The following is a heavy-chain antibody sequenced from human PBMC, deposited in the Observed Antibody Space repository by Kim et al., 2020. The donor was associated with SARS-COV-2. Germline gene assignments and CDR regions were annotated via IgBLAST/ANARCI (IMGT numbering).Heavy chain of an antibody. V-gene: IGHV4-31*02. D-gene: IGHD4-17*01. Sequence: SYNPSLKSGVTISVETSKNTFSLKLSSVTAADTAVYYCARGTTAGGMDVWGQGTTITVSS. J-gene: IGHJ6*02. CDR3: ARGTTAGGMDV.